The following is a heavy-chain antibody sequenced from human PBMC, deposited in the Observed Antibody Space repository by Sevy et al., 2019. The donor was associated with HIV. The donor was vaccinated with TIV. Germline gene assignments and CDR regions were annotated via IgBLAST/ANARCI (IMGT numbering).Heavy chain of an antibody. CDR1: GFTFSNYW. Sequence: GGSLRLSCEVSGFTFSNYWMTWVRQAPGKGLEWVANIKEDGSDKYYGDPVKGRFSLSRDNAKNSLYLQMDRLRAEDTAVYYCVRDGLASATDFDYWGQGTLVTVSS. J-gene: IGHJ4*02. D-gene: IGHD2-15*01. V-gene: IGHV3-7*01. CDR3: VRDGLASATDFDY. CDR2: IKEDGSDK.